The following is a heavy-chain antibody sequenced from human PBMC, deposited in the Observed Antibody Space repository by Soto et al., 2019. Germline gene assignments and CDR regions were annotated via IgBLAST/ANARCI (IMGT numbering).Heavy chain of an antibody. Sequence: GESLKISCKASGYKFTTFWLNWVRQTPGKGLEWLGRIDPTDSFTNYSPPFEGHVTISVDRSISTAYLQWNSLQASDTAIYYCARPASGGSRDAFDVWGQGTTVTVSS. J-gene: IGHJ3*01. V-gene: IGHV5-10-1*01. D-gene: IGHD2-15*01. CDR2: IDPTDSFT. CDR3: ARPASGGSRDAFDV. CDR1: GYKFTTFW.